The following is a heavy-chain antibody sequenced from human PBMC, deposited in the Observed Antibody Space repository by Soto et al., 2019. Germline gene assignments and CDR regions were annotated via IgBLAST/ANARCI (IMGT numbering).Heavy chain of an antibody. CDR1: GFTLHNYG. V-gene: IGHV3-33*06. D-gene: IGHD2-2*01. CDR2: MWYDGLRQ. CDR3: VKESTPPFFDS. Sequence: GGSLRLSCVGSGFTLHNYGVHWVRQAPGKGLEWVGLMWYDGLRQTYADSVRGRFTISRDGSTNTIYLQINSLRVEDTAKCFCVKESTPPFFDSWGQGVAVTVSS. J-gene: IGHJ4*02.